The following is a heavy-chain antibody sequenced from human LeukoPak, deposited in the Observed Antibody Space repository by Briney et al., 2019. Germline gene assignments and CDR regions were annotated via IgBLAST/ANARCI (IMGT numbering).Heavy chain of an antibody. CDR3: AKDIRSIVVPPDAMDV. J-gene: IGHJ6*02. CDR2: ISWNSDII. V-gene: IGHV3-9*01. CDR1: GFTFDDYA. D-gene: IGHD2-2*01. Sequence: GRSLRLSCADSGFTFDDYAMHWVRQAPGKGLEWVSGISWNSDIIGYADSVKGRFTISRDSAKNSLYLQMNSLGPEDTAFYYCAKDIRSIVVPPDAMDVWGQGTTVTVSS.